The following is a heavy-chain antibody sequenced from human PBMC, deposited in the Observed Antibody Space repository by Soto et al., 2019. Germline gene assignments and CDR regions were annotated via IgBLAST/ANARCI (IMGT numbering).Heavy chain of an antibody. V-gene: IGHV1-2*02. CDR1: GDTFIGYY. D-gene: IGHD1-26*01. CDR3: GRGAVGATPLGWFDP. Sequence: ASVKVSCKTSGDTFIGYYMHWVRQAPGQGLEWMGWMNPRSGDTNYAQKFQGRVTMTRDASFTTAYMELRRLRSDDTAVYFCGRGAVGATPLGWFDPWGQGTLVTVSS. CDR2: MNPRSGDT. J-gene: IGHJ5*02.